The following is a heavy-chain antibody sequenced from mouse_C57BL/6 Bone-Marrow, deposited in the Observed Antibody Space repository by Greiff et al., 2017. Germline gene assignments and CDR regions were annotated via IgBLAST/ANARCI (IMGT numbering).Heavy chain of an antibody. D-gene: IGHD2-4*01. Sequence: LMESGASVKISCKASGYAFSSYWMNWVKQRPGKGLEWIGQIYPGDGDTNYNGKFKGKATLTADKSSSTAYMQLSSRTSEDSAVYFCARRRVLRRGAFDYWGQGTTLTVSS. CDR1: GYAFSSYW. CDR3: ARRRVLRRGAFDY. J-gene: IGHJ2*01. CDR2: IYPGDGDT. V-gene: IGHV1-80*01.